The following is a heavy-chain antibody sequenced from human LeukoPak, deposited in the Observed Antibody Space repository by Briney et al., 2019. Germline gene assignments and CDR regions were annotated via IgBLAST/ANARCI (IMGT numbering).Heavy chain of an antibody. D-gene: IGHD3-16*02. Sequence: GGSLRLSCAAPGFTFSSYAMHWVRQAPGKGLEWVAVISNDGSNKYYADSVNGRFTISRDNSKNTLYVQMNSLRAEDTAVYYCAREGLGPLIGGLWGTYRREYYFDYWGQGTLVTVSS. CDR1: GFTFSSYA. CDR2: ISNDGSNK. V-gene: IGHV3-30-3*01. J-gene: IGHJ4*02. CDR3: AREGLGPLIGGLWGTYRREYYFDY.